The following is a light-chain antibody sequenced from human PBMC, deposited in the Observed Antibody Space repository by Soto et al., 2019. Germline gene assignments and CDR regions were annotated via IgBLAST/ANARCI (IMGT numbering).Light chain of an antibody. Sequence: DIQMTQSPFSLSASVGDRVTLTCRASQDISNYLNWLQQKPGKAPKLLIYAASTLQSGVPSRFSGSESGTEFTLTISSLQPEDSATYFCLQSYSFPFTFGPGTRADIK. J-gene: IGKJ3*01. CDR1: QDISNY. V-gene: IGKV1-39*01. CDR3: LQSYSFPFT. CDR2: AAS.